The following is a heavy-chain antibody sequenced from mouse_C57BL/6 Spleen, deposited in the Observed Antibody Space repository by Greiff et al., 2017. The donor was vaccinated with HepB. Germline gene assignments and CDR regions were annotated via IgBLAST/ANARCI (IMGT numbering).Heavy chain of an antibody. J-gene: IGHJ4*01. CDR1: GYSFTGYY. CDR2: INPSTGGT. CDR3: ARLGGTTVVAPYYYAMDY. D-gene: IGHD1-1*01. Sequence: VQLQQSGPELVKSGASVKISCKASGYSFTGYYMNWVKQSPEKSLEWIGEINPSTGGTTYNQKFKAKATLTVDKSSSTAYMQLKSLTSEDSAVYYCARLGGTTVVAPYYYAMDYWGQGPSVTVSS. V-gene: IGHV1-42*01.